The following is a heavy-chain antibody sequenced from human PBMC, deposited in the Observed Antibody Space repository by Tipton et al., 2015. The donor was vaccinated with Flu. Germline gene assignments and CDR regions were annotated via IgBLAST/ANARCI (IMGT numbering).Heavy chain of an antibody. CDR1: GDSFISYW. CDR2: IYPDDSDT. Sequence: VQLVQSGVEVKKPGESLKISCKGFGDSFISYWIGWVRQMPGKGLEWMGIIYPDDSDTRYSPSFQGQVTISADKSLNTAYLQWTSLKASDTAMYYCARQDCSSSTCYVDYWGQGTLVTVSS. D-gene: IGHD2-2*01. V-gene: IGHV5-51*01. J-gene: IGHJ4*02. CDR3: ARQDCSSSTCYVDY.